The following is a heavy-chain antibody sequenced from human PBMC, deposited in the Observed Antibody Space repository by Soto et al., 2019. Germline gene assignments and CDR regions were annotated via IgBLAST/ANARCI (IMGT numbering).Heavy chain of an antibody. CDR1: RFTFSDYA. CDR2: ISFDGSNK. V-gene: IGHV3-30-3*01. D-gene: IGHD3-22*01. CDR3: ARLIASDY. Sequence: PGGSLGLSCAASRFTFSDYAMHWVRQAPGKWLEWVAVISFDGSNKYYADSVKGRFTISRDNSKNTLFLQMNSLRADDTAVYYCARLIASDYWGQGTLVTVSS. J-gene: IGHJ4*02.